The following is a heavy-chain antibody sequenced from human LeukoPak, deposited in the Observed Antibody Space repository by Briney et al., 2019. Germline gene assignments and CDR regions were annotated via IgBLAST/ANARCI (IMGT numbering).Heavy chain of an antibody. Sequence: ASVKVSCKASGGTFSSYAISWVRQGPGQGLEWMGGIIPIFGTANYAQKFQGRVTITADESTSTAYMELSSLRSEDTAVYYCASSGKGSSAEFDYWGQGTLVTVSS. CDR2: IIPIFGTA. J-gene: IGHJ4*02. V-gene: IGHV1-69*13. CDR3: ASSGKGSSAEFDY. D-gene: IGHD1-26*01. CDR1: GGTFSSYA.